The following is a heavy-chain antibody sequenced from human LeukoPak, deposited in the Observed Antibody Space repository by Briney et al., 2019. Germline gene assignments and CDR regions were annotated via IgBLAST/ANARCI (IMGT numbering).Heavy chain of an antibody. CDR3: ARDKLYYYDSSGYKY. CDR2: ISAYNGNT. CDR1: GYTFASYG. Sequence: ASVKVSCKASGYTFASYGISWVRQAPGQGLEWMGWISAYNGNTNYAQKFQGRVTITADKSTSTAYMELSSLRSEDTAVYYCARDKLYYYDSSGYKYWGQGTLVTVSS. D-gene: IGHD3-22*01. V-gene: IGHV1-18*01. J-gene: IGHJ4*02.